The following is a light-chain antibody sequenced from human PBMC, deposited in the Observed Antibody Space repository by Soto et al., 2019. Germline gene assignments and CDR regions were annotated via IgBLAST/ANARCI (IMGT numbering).Light chain of an antibody. J-gene: IGKJ4*01. V-gene: IGKV3-20*01. CDR1: QRVSSSY. CDR3: QQYGRSPLT. Sequence: EIVLTQSPGTLSLSPGERADHSCRASQRVSSSYLAWYQQKPGQAPRLLIYGASSRTTGIPDRFSGSEFGTDFPLTISRREPEDFAVYYCQQYGRSPLTFGEGTTVEIK. CDR2: GAS.